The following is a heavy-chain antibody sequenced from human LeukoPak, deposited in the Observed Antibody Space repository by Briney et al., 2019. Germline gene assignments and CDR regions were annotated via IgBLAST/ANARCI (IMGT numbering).Heavy chain of an antibody. V-gene: IGHV3-7*01. J-gene: IGHJ4*02. CDR1: GFTFSRYW. CDR2: IKQDGSEK. D-gene: IGHD2-8*01. CDR3: ARGGGYCTNGVCYVSYFFDY. Sequence: GGSLRLSCAASGFTFSRYWMSWVRQAPGKGLEWVANIKQDGSEKDYVDSVKGRFTISRNNAKNSLYLQMNSLRAEDTAVYYCARGGGYCTNGVCYVSYFFDYWGQGTLVTVSS.